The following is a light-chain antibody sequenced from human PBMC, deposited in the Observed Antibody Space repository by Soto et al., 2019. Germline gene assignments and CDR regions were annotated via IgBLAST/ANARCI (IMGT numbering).Light chain of an antibody. CDR1: QSVVSSH. Sequence: EILLTQSPGTLSLSPGEGATLSCRASQSVVSSHVAWYQQTPDQAPRLLIYGSSNRATGISDRFSVSGSGTDFTLTISRLEPEDFAVYYCQQFGHSPWTFGQGTKVEIK. CDR3: QQFGHSPWT. V-gene: IGKV3-20*01. J-gene: IGKJ1*01. CDR2: GSS.